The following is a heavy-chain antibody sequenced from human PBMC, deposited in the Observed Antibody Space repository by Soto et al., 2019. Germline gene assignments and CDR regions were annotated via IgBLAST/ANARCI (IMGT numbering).Heavy chain of an antibody. J-gene: IGHJ3*02. V-gene: IGHV3-23*01. D-gene: IGHD5-12*01. Sequence: EVQLLESGGGLARPGGSLRLSCAASGFTFSSYAMTWVRQAPGKGLEWVSGISTDGGRTYYAASVKGRFSISRDNSKNTMSLELNSLRAEDTAIYYCAKTGGYMYDAFYIWGQGTRVTISS. CDR1: GFTFSSYA. CDR2: ISTDGGRT. CDR3: AKTGGYMYDAFYI.